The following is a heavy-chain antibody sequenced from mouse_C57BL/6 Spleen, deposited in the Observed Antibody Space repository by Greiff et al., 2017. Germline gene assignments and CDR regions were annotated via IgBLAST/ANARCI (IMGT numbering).Heavy chain of an antibody. V-gene: IGHV7-3*01. CDR3: TRYIGYYGDAMDY. CDR2: IRNKANGYTT. D-gene: IGHD1-1*01. J-gene: IGHJ4*01. CDR1: GFTFTDYY. Sequence: EVQLVESGGGLVQPGGSLSLSCAASGFTFTDYYMSWVRQPPGKALEWLGFIRNKANGYTTEYSASVKGRFTISRDNSQSILYLQMNALRAEDSATYYCTRYIGYYGDAMDYWSQRTSVTDSS.